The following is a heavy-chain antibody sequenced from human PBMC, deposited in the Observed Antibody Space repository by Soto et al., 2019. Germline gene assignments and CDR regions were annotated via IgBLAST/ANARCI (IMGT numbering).Heavy chain of an antibody. CDR3: AREWSGITGTG. Sequence: GGSLRLSCAASGFTFSSYSMNWVRQAPGKGLEWVSSISSSSSYIYYADSVKGRFTISRDNAKNSLYLQMNSLRAEDTAVYYCAREWSGITGTGWGQGTLVTVSS. CDR1: GFTFSSYS. J-gene: IGHJ4*02. CDR2: ISSSSSYI. V-gene: IGHV3-21*01. D-gene: IGHD1-7*01.